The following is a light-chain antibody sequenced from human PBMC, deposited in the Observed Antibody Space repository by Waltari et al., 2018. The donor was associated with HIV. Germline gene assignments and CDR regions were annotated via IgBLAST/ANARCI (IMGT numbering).Light chain of an antibody. CDR3: RLYISSATPE. CDR2: QVS. CDR1: SSDLDNFKS. V-gene: IGLV2-14*01. J-gene: IGLJ3*02. Sequence: QSALTQPASVSGSPGQSITISCTGTSSDLDNFKSVSWYQHHPGNAPKVIIYQVSNRPSGVSYRFSGSKSGHTASLPISGLQAVDEADYFCRLYISSATPEFGGGTKLTVL.